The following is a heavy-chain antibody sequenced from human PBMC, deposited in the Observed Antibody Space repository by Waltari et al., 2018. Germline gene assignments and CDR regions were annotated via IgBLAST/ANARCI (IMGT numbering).Heavy chain of an antibody. J-gene: IGHJ4*02. CDR3: ARGTFDYTGLDY. CDR2: IILIFGTA. CDR1: GGTFSSYA. D-gene: IGHD3-9*01. V-gene: IGHV1-69*05. Sequence: QVQLVQSGAEVKKPGSSVKVSCKASGGTFSSYAISWVRQAPGQGLEWMGGIILIFGTANYAQKFQGRVTSTTDESTSTAYMELSSLRSEDTAVYYCARGTFDYTGLDYWGQGTLVTVSS.